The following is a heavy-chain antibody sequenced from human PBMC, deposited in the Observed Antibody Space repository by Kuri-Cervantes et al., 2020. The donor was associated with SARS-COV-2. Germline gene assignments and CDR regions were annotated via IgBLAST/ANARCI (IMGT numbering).Heavy chain of an antibody. J-gene: IGHJ6*03. CDR3: ARQGMVRGFVRLYEGYMDV. Sequence: SLKISCAASGYTFSSYAMSWVRQAPGKGLVWVSRINSDGSSTSYADSVKGRFTISRDNAKNTLYLQMNSLRAEDTAVYYCARQGMVRGFVRLYEGYMDVWGKGTTVTVSS. CDR1: GYTFSSYA. CDR2: INSDGSST. V-gene: IGHV3-74*01. D-gene: IGHD3-10*01.